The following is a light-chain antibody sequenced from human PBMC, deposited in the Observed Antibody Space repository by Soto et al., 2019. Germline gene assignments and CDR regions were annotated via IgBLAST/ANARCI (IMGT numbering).Light chain of an antibody. Sequence: DIQLTQSPSSLSASVGATVTITCRASQTVSRYLAWYQQKPGTAPKLLIYAASTLHTGVPSRFSGRGSGTDGTLTINKLQREEGAEYFGQQTYSNPWTVGQGTKVDIK. CDR3: QQTYSNPWT. CDR1: QTVSRY. CDR2: AAS. V-gene: IGKV1-39*01. J-gene: IGKJ1*01.